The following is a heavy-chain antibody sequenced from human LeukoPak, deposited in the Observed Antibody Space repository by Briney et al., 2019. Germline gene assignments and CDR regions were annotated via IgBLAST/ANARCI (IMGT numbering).Heavy chain of an antibody. CDR2: IYTSGST. Sequence: SETLSLTCTVSGGSISSYYWSWIRQPPGKGLEWIGRIYTSGSTNYNPSLKSRVTMSVDTSKNQFSLKLSSVTAADTAVYYCARDLAVAGFGAFDIWGQGTMVTVSS. CDR1: GGSISSYY. CDR3: ARDLAVAGFGAFDI. J-gene: IGHJ3*02. V-gene: IGHV4-4*07. D-gene: IGHD6-19*01.